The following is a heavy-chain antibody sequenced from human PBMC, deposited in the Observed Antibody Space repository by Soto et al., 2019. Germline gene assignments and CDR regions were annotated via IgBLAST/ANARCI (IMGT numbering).Heavy chain of an antibody. CDR1: GFTFSSYA. CDR3: ASAGSYDYGKYYFDY. Sequence: GGSLRLSCAASGFTFSSYAMSWVRQAPGKGLEWVSAISGSGGSIYYADSVKGRFTISRDNAKNSLYLQMNSLRAEDTAVYYCASAGSYDYGKYYFDYWGQGTLVTVSS. CDR2: ISGSGGSI. D-gene: IGHD4-17*01. V-gene: IGHV3-23*01. J-gene: IGHJ4*02.